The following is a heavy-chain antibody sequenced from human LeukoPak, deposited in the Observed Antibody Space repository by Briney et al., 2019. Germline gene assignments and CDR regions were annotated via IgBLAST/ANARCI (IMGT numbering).Heavy chain of an antibody. D-gene: IGHD3-16*01. Sequence: GGSLRLSCAASGFTFSSYAMHWVRQAPGKGLEWVAVISYDGSNKYYADSVKGRFTISRDNSKNTLYLQMNSLRAEDTAVYYCARDGGRSSEDYWGQGTLVTISS. CDR3: ARDGGRSSEDY. V-gene: IGHV3-30-3*01. CDR2: ISYDGSNK. J-gene: IGHJ4*02. CDR1: GFTFSSYA.